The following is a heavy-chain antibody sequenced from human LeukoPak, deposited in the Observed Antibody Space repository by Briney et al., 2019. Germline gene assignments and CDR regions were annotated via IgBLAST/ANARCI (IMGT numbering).Heavy chain of an antibody. CDR2: IRSKAYGGTT. Sequence: GGSLRLSCTASGFTFGDYAMSWFRQAPGKGLEWVGFIRSKAYGGTTEYAASVKGRFTISRDDSKSIAYLQMNSLKTEDTAVYYCTVARQGPYDYVWGSYLWGQGTLVTVSS. CDR3: TVARQGPYDYVWGSYL. CDR1: GFTFGDYA. V-gene: IGHV3-49*03. D-gene: IGHD3-16*02. J-gene: IGHJ4*02.